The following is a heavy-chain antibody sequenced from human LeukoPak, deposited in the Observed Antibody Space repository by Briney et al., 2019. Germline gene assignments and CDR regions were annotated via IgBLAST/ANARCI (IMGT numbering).Heavy chain of an antibody. CDR3: ARDYCRSTSCPPGY. D-gene: IGHD2-2*01. J-gene: IGHJ4*02. V-gene: IGHV1-2*02. CDR2: INPNSGGT. CDR1: GYTFTGYY. Sequence: ASVKVSCKASGYTFTGYYVHWVRQAPGQGLEWMGWINPNSGGTNYAQKFQGRVTMTRDTSISTAYMELSRLRSDDTAVYYCARDYCRSTSCPPGYWGQGTLVTVSS.